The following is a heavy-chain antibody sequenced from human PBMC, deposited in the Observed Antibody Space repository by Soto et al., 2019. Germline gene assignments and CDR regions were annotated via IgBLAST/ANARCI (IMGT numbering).Heavy chain of an antibody. D-gene: IGHD6-6*01. J-gene: IGHJ4*02. CDR1: GFSLSTSGVG. V-gene: IGHV2-5*02. Sequence: GTGPTLMNHKQTLTLACTFSGFSLSTSGVGVGWIRQPPGKALEWLALIYWDDDKRYSPSLKSRLTITKDTSKNQVVLTMTNMDPVDTATYYCAHPKSSSSGFDYWGQGTLVTVSS. CDR2: IYWDDDK. CDR3: AHPKSSSSGFDY.